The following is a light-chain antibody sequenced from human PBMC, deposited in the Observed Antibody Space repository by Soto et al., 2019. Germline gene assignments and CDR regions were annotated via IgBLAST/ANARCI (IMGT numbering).Light chain of an antibody. V-gene: IGKV3-20*01. CDR1: QSASSNY. CDR2: GAS. J-gene: IGKJ1*01. Sequence: EIVLTQSPGTLSLSPGERATLFCRASQSASSNYLAWFQQRPGQPPRLLISGASSRATGIPDRFSGSGSGTDFTLTISRLEPEDFAVYHCQQYGGAPWTFGQGTKVEIK. CDR3: QQYGGAPWT.